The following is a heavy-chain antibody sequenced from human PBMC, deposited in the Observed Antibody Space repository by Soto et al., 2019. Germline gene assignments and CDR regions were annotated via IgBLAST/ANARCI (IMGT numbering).Heavy chain of an antibody. CDR3: ARDYYDRSGYYTR. V-gene: IGHV3-33*01. CDR1: GFTFSSYG. Sequence: GGSLRLSCAASGFTFSSYGMHWVRQAPGKGLEWVAVIWSDGSNKYYADSVKGRFTISRDNSKNTLYLQMNSLRAEDTAVYYCARDYYDRSGYYTRWGQGTLVTVSS. J-gene: IGHJ4*02. CDR2: IWSDGSNK. D-gene: IGHD3-22*01.